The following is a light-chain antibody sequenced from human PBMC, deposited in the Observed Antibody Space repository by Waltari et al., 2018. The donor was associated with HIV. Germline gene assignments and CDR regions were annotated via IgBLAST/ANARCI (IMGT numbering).Light chain of an antibody. CDR2: YGE. CDR3: QVWDSSIEQVL. Sequence: SVLPQPPSVSVAPGITARISCGGKNIERKSVHWYQQKPGQAPILVIYYGEDRPSGIPERFSGSNSGNTATLTITRVGAGDEADYYCQVWDSSIEQVLFGGGTKLTVL. J-gene: IGLJ3*02. V-gene: IGLV3-21*01. CDR1: NIERKS.